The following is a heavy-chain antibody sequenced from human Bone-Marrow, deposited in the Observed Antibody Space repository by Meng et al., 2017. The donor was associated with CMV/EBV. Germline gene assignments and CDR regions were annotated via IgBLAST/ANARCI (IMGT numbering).Heavy chain of an antibody. V-gene: IGHV4-31*03. Sequence: SETLSLTCTVPAGSISSGGYYWSWIRQRPGKGLEWIGYIYYTGSTNYNPSLKSRLTISVDTSKNQFSLKLSSVTAADSALYYSARGCTTCYEGEDGMDVWGRGTTVTVSS. CDR2: IYYTGST. CDR1: AGSISSGGYY. CDR3: ARGCTTCYEGEDGMDV. J-gene: IGHJ6*02. D-gene: IGHD2-2*01.